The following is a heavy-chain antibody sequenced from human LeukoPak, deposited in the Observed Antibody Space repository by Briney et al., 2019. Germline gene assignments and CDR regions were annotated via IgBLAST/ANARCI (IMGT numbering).Heavy chain of an antibody. D-gene: IGHD3-9*01. CDR2: MNPNSGNT. CDR1: GYTFTSYD. J-gene: IGHJ3*02. V-gene: IGHV1-8*01. Sequence: ASVKVSCKASGYTFTSYDINWVRQATGQGLEWMGRMNPNSGNTGYAQKFQGRVTMTRNTSISTAYMELSSLRSEDTAVYYRARGGLRYFDWLSDDAFDIWGQGTMVTVSS. CDR3: ARGGLRYFDWLSDDAFDI.